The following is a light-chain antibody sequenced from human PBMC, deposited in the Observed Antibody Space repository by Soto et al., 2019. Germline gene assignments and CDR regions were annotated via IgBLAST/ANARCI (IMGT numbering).Light chain of an antibody. V-gene: IGLV1-40*01. CDR2: GNT. CDR1: SSNIGAGSD. CDR3: QTYDSSLSGLYV. J-gene: IGLJ1*01. Sequence: QSVLTQPPSISGAPGQRVTISCTGSSSNIGAGSDVHWYHQLPGTAPKLLIYGNTNRPSGVPDRFSGYKSGTSASLAIAGIQTEDEGDYYCQTYDSSLSGLYVFGTGTKVTVL.